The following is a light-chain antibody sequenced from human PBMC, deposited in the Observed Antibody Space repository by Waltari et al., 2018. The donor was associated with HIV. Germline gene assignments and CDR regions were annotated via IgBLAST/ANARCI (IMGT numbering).Light chain of an antibody. CDR2: DVS. Sequence: QSALTQPRSVSGSPGQSVTISCTGTSSDVGVYNFVSWYPQHPGKAPTLMIYDVSKRPSGVPDRFSGSKSGNTASLTISGLQAEDEADYYCCSYAGSYPVVFGGGTKLTVL. J-gene: IGLJ2*01. CDR3: CSYAGSYPVV. V-gene: IGLV2-11*01. CDR1: SSDVGVYNF.